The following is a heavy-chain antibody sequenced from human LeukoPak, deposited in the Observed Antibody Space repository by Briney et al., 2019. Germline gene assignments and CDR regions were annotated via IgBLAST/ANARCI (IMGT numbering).Heavy chain of an antibody. CDR2: IYYSGNT. CDR1: GPSISSGAYS. CDR3: LTTITLFGALGSFYF. J-gene: IGHJ4*02. V-gene: IGHV4-31*03. Sequence: PSQTLSLTCTVCGPSISSGAYSWRWVRQHPGKGLEWIAYIYYSGNTYYNPSLKRRVTISVDTSKNQFSLQLSSVTAADTAVYYCLTTITLFGALGSFYFWGQGTLVTVSS. D-gene: IGHD3-3*01.